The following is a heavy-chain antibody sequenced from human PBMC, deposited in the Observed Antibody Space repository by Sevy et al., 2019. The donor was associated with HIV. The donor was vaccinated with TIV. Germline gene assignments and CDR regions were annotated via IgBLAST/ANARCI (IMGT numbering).Heavy chain of an antibody. J-gene: IGHJ4*02. CDR2: IGYDGNNK. Sequence: GGSLRLSCAASGFTPSTYGMHWVRQAPGKGLEWVAVIGYDGNNKYYADSVKGRFTISRDNSKNTLFLPMDSLIAEDTTVYYCARDPRMYGDYLLAYFDYWGQGALVTVSS. CDR3: ARDPRMYGDYLLAYFDY. CDR1: GFTPSTYG. V-gene: IGHV3-33*01. D-gene: IGHD4-17*01.